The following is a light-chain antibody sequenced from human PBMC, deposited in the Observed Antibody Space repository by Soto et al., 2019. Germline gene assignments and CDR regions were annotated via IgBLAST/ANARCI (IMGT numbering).Light chain of an antibody. CDR3: QQYSSSPWT. Sequence: EIVLTQSPGTLSLSPGERATLSCRASQSVSSSYLAWYQQKPGQAPRLLIYGASSRANGIPDRFSGSGSETDFTLTISILEPEDFAVYYCQQYSSSPWTFGQGTKVEIK. V-gene: IGKV3-20*01. J-gene: IGKJ1*01. CDR1: QSVSSSY. CDR2: GAS.